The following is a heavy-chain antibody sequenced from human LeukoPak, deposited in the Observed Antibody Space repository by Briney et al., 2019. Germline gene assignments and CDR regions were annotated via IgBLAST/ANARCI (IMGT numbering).Heavy chain of an antibody. CDR1: GFTFSSYG. D-gene: IGHD6-13*01. Sequence: GGSLRLSCAASGFTFSSYGMHWVRQAPGKGLEWVSGISWNSGSIGYADSVKGRFTISRDNAKNSLYLQMNSLRAEDTALYYCAKARGPGIAAAGLDYWGQGTLVTVSS. CDR2: ISWNSGSI. J-gene: IGHJ4*02. CDR3: AKARGPGIAAAGLDY. V-gene: IGHV3-9*01.